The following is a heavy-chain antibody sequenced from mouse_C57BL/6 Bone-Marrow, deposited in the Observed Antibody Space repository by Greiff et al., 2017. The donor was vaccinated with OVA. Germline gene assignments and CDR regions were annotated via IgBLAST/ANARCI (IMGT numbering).Heavy chain of an antibody. D-gene: IGHD1-1*01. CDR3: ARDRHYGSLWYFDV. J-gene: IGHJ1*03. Sequence: DVHLVESGGGLVKPGGSLKLSCAASGFTFSSYAMSWVRQTPEKRLEWVATISDGGSYTYYPDNVKGRFTISRDNAKNNLYLQMSHLKSEDTAMYYCARDRHYGSLWYFDVWGTGTTVTVSS. CDR1: GFTFSSYA. V-gene: IGHV5-4*01. CDR2: ISDGGSYT.